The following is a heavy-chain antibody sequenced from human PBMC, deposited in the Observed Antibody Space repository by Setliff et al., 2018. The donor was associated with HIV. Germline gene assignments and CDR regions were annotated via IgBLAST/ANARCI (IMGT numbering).Heavy chain of an antibody. D-gene: IGHD3-22*01. Sequence: ASVKVSCKASGDTFSSYVITWVRQAPGQGREWMGGIIPVFGTANYAQRFQGRVTITADESTSTAYMELSSLIADDTAVYYGARYGGGAYDSSGPPAPYYYYMDVWGKGTTVTVSS. CDR1: GDTFSSYV. CDR2: IIPVFGTA. J-gene: IGHJ6*03. V-gene: IGHV1-69*13. CDR3: ARYGGGAYDSSGPPAPYYYYMDV.